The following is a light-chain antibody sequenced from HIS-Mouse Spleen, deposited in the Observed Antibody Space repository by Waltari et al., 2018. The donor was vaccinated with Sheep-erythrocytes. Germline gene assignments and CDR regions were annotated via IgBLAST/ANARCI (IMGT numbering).Light chain of an antibody. CDR2: EDS. Sequence: SYELTQPPSVSVSPGQTARITCSGHALPKQYAYWYQQKSGQAPVLVIYEDSKRPSGIPERFSGSSSGTMATLTISGAQVEDDADYYCYSTDSSGNHWVFGGGTKLTVL. CDR1: ALPKQY. J-gene: IGLJ3*02. V-gene: IGLV3-10*01. CDR3: YSTDSSGNHWV.